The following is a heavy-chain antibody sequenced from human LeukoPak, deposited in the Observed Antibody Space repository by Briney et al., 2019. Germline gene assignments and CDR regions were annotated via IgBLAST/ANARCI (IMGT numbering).Heavy chain of an antibody. J-gene: IGHJ6*03. Sequence: SVKVSCKASGGTFSSYAISWVRQAPGQGLEWMGRIIPIFGTANYAQEFQGRVTITTDESTSTAYMELSSLRSEDTAVYYCAREARYGGYYYYYYMDVWGKGTTVTVSS. CDR1: GGTFSSYA. V-gene: IGHV1-69*05. CDR2: IIPIFGTA. D-gene: IGHD3-16*02. CDR3: AREARYGGYYYYYYMDV.